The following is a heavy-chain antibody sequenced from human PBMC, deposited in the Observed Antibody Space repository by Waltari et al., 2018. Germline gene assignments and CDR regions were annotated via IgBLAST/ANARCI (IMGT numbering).Heavy chain of an antibody. D-gene: IGHD3-22*01. Sequence: QVQLVQSGGGVVQPGRSLRLSCAASGFTFSSYGMRWVRQAPGKGLEGGAVIWEDGSNKYYADSVKGRFTIARDNSKNTLYLQMNSLRAEDTAVYYCARDGFDSSGYWYFDYWGQGTLVTVSS. J-gene: IGHJ4*02. CDR1: GFTFSSYG. CDR2: IWEDGSNK. V-gene: IGHV3-33*01. CDR3: ARDGFDSSGYWYFDY.